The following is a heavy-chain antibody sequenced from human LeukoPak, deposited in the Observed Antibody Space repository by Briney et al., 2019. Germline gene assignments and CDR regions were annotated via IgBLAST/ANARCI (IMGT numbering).Heavy chain of an antibody. CDR2: ISGSGGSA. CDR1: GFTFSGYA. V-gene: IGHV3-23*01. J-gene: IGHJ3*02. Sequence: PGGSLRLSCAASGFTFSGYAMSWVRQAPGKGLEWVSAISGSGGSAYYADSVKGRFTISRDNSKNTLYLQMNSLRAEDTAVYYCAGRVVPAARWGAFDIWGQGTMVTVSS. CDR3: AGRVVPAARWGAFDI. D-gene: IGHD2-2*01.